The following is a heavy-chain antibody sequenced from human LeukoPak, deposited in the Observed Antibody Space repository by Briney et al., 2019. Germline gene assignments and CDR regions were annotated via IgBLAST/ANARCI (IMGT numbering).Heavy chain of an antibody. D-gene: IGHD3-22*01. J-gene: IGHJ2*01. CDR2: ISSSGSTI. CDR1: GFAFSSYE. V-gene: IGHV3-48*03. Sequence: PGGSLRLSCAASGFAFSSYEMNWVRQAPGRGLEWVSYISSSGSTIYYADSVKGRFTISRDNAKNSLYLQMNSLRAEDTAVYYCARDFLFPGYYDIIWARETLVRVSS. CDR3: ARDFLFPGYYDII.